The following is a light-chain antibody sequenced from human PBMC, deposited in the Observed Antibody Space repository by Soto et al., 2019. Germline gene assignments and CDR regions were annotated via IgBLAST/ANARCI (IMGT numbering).Light chain of an antibody. V-gene: IGLV1-40*01. CDR1: SSNIGAGYD. J-gene: IGLJ3*02. CDR3: QSYDTSLSGSGV. Sequence: QSVLTQPPSISGAPGQRVTISCTGSSSNIGAGYDVHWYQQFPGAAPKLLIYDNTNRPSGVPDRFSGSKSGTSASLAITGLQAEDEADYYCQSYDTSLSGSGVFGGGTKVIVL. CDR2: DNT.